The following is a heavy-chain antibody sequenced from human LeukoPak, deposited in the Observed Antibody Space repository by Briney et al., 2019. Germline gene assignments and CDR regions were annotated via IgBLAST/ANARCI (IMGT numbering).Heavy chain of an antibody. D-gene: IGHD2-2*02. CDR3: AKGVAAAIPFAFDY. CDR1: GFTFDDYA. V-gene: IGHV3-9*01. J-gene: IGHJ4*02. CDR2: ISWNSGSI. Sequence: GGSLRLSCAASGFTFDDYAMHWVRQAPGKGLEWVSGISWNSGSIGYADSVKGRFTISRDNAKNSLYLQMNSLRAEDTALYYCAKGVAAAIPFAFDYWGQRTLVTVSS.